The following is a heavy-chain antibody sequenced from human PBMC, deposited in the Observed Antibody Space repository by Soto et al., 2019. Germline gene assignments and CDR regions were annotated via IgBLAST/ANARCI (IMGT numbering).Heavy chain of an antibody. J-gene: IGHJ4*02. CDR2: IYYSGST. V-gene: IGHV4-61*01. CDR3: ARGLRGYSYGSDY. CDR1: GGSVSSGSYY. D-gene: IGHD5-18*01. Sequence: SETLSLTCTVSGGSVSSGSYYWSWIRQPPGKGLEWIGYIYYSGSTNYNTSLKSRVTISVDTSKNQFSLKLSSVTAADTAVYYCARGLRGYSYGSDYWGQGTLVTVSS.